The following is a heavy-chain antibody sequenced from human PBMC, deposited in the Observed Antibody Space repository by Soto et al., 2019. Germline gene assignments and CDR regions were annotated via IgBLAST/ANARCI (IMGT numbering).Heavy chain of an antibody. J-gene: IGHJ3*02. D-gene: IGHD6-13*01. CDR3: TLGSWSAETFDI. V-gene: IGHV1-69*02. CDR1: GGTFSTYT. CDR2: IIPMLDIT. Sequence: GASVKVSCTASGGTFSTYTIIWVRQATGQGLEWMGRIIPMLDITNTAQNFQGRVTITADKSTSTAYLELSALRSDDTAIYFCTLGSWSAETFDIWGRGTLVTVSS.